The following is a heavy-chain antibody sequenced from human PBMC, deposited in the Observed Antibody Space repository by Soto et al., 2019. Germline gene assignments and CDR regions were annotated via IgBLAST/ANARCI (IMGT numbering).Heavy chain of an antibody. CDR3: ARAKLCNTLSCPHSFDT. V-gene: IGHV4-4*02. Sequence: QVQLRESGPGLVHASGTLSLTCGVSDGSISTNNWWSWVRQPPGQGLEWIAEVYHSGSTNYNPSLKSRLTISIDKSKNQFSLRLTSVTAADSAVYYCARAKLCNTLSCPHSFDTWGQGTLVTVSS. J-gene: IGHJ4*02. CDR2: VYHSGST. CDR1: DGSISTNNW. D-gene: IGHD2-2*01.